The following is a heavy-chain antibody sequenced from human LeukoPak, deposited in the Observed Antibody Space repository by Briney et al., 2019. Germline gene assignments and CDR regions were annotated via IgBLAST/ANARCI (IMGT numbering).Heavy chain of an antibody. J-gene: IGHJ4*02. Sequence: SETLSLTCAVYGGSFSDYYWSWIRQPPGKGLEWIGEINHSGSTNYNPSLKSRLTISLDTSKNQFSLKLSSVTAADTAVYYCARGVCSGGSCYTFDYWGQGTLVTVSS. CDR1: GGSFSDYY. CDR3: ARGVCSGGSCYTFDY. D-gene: IGHD2-15*01. V-gene: IGHV4-34*01. CDR2: INHSGST.